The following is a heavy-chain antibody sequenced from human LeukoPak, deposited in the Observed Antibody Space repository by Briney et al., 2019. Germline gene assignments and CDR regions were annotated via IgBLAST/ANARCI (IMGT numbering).Heavy chain of an antibody. V-gene: IGHV5-51*01. D-gene: IGHD1-26*01. CDR3: ARPKASIVGAPGYWYFDL. J-gene: IGHJ2*01. CDR2: IYPGDSDP. CDR1: GYSFTSYW. Sequence: GESLKISCKGSGYSFTSYWIGWVRQMPGKGLEWMGIIYPGDSDPSYSPSFQGQVTISADKSISTAYLQWSSLKASDTAMYYCARPKASIVGAPGYWYFDLWGRGTLVTVSS.